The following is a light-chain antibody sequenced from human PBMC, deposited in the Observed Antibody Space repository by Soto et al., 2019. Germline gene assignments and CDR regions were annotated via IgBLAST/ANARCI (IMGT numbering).Light chain of an antibody. Sequence: DIQMTQSPSSLSASVGDRVTITCRASQSISSYLNWYQQKPGKAPKLLIYAASSFQSGVPSRFSGSGSGTDFTLTISSLQPEDFATYYCQQSYSTLPLTFGGGTKVEIK. CDR2: AAS. CDR1: QSISSY. V-gene: IGKV1-39*01. J-gene: IGKJ4*01. CDR3: QQSYSTLPLT.